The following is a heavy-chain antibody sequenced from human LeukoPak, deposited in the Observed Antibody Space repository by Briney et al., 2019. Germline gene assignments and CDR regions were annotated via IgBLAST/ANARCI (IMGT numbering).Heavy chain of an antibody. V-gene: IGHV1-24*01. D-gene: IGHD3-16*01. CDR2: FDPQEGKS. J-gene: IGHJ5*01. CDR1: AYSKNEFY. CDR3: VLYHLREFGVITGFDS. Sequence: ASVRVSCTVSAYSKNEFYRHWVRQAPGKGLEWMGGFDPQEGKSIYAQKFQGRVSMTDDTFADTVFMELRSLTSEDTAVYYCVLYHLREFGVITGFDSWGQGTLVTVSS.